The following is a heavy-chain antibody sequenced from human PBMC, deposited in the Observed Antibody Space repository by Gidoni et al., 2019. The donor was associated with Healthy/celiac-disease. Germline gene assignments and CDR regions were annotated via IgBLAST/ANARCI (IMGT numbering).Heavy chain of an antibody. CDR3: ARARNYDFWSGYPFDY. Sequence: EVQLVESGGGLVQPGGSLRLSCEASGFTVSSNYMSWVRQAPGKGLEWVSVIYSGGSTYYADSVKGRFTISRDNSKNTLYLQMNSLRAEDTAVYYCARARNYDFWSGYPFDYWGQGTLVTVSS. D-gene: IGHD3-3*01. CDR1: GFTVSSNY. V-gene: IGHV3-66*02. J-gene: IGHJ4*02. CDR2: IYSGGST.